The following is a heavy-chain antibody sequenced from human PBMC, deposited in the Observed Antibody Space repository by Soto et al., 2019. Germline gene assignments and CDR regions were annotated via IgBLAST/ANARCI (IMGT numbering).Heavy chain of an antibody. D-gene: IGHD3-3*01. V-gene: IGHV1-69*06. CDR2: IIPIFGTA. CDR3: ARGDFWSGYSVRTSGYYYYGMDV. J-gene: IGHJ6*02. Sequence: SVKVSCKASGGTFSSYAISWVRQAPGQGLEWMGGIIPIFGTANYAQKFQGRVTITADKSTSTAYMELSSLRSEDTAVYYCARGDFWSGYSVRTSGYYYYGMDVWGRGTLVTVSS. CDR1: GGTFSSYA.